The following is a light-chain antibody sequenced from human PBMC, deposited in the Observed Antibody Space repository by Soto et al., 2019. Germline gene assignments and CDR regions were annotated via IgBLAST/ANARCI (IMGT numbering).Light chain of an antibody. CDR2: GAS. Sequence: PWERATLCCRASQSVSSSYLACYQQKPCQAPRLLIYGASSRATVIPSMFSGSGSVTDFTLTISSLQPDDFATYYCQQYDTYSWTFGRGTKVDIK. CDR1: QSVSSSY. V-gene: IGKV3-20*01. CDR3: QQYDTYSWT. J-gene: IGKJ1*01.